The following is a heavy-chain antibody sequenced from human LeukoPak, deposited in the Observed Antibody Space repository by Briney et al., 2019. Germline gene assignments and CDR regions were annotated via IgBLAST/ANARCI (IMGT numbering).Heavy chain of an antibody. J-gene: IGHJ4*02. D-gene: IGHD3-3*01. CDR3: ARGLRFLEWLPYYFDY. CDR2: IYYSGST. V-gene: IGHV4-30-4*08. CDR1: GGSISSGDYY. Sequence: SETLSLTCTVSGGSISSGDYYWSWLRQPPGKGLEWIGYIYYSGSTYYNPSLKSRVTISVDTSKNQFPLKLSSVTAADTAVYYCARGLRFLEWLPYYFDYWGQGTLVTVSS.